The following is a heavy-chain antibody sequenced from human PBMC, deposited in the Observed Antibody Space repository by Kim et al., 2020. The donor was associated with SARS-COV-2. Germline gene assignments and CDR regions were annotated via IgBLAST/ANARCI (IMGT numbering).Heavy chain of an antibody. Sequence: GGSLRLSCAASGFIFSSYSMNWVRQAPGKGLEWVSHITSSSSMTYYAISVSGRFTISRDNAHNSLHQQMNSLRDEDTAVNYCAGDQVGATGLSFDDWSQG. CDR2: ITSSSSMT. J-gene: IGHJ4*02. CDR1: GFIFSSYS. D-gene: IGHD1-26*01. CDR3: AGDQVGATGLSFDD. V-gene: IGHV3-48*02.